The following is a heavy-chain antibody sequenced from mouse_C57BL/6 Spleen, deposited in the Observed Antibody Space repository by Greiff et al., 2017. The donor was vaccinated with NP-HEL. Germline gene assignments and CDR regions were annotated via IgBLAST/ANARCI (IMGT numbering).Heavy chain of an antibody. Sequence: QVQLQQSGAELMKPGASVKLSCKATGYTFTGYWIEWVKQRPGHGLEWIGEILPGSGSTNYNEKFKGKATFTADTSSNTSYMQLSSLTTEDSAIYYCAIITTVVASYYAMDYWGQGTSVTVSS. V-gene: IGHV1-9*01. J-gene: IGHJ4*01. D-gene: IGHD1-1*01. CDR3: AIITTVVASYYAMDY. CDR1: GYTFTGYW. CDR2: ILPGSGST.